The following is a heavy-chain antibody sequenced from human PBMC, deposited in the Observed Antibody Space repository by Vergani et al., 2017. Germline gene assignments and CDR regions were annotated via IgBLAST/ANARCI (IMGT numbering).Heavy chain of an antibody. CDR1: GYSISSGYY. CDR2: IYHSGRT. V-gene: IGHV4-38-2*01. Sequence: QVQLQESGPGLVKPSETLSLTCAVSGYSISSGYYWGWIRQPPGKGLEWIGSIYHSGRTYYNPSRKSRVTISVDTSKNQFSLKLSSVTAADTAVYFCARLSVAGNWFDPWGQETLVTVSS. J-gene: IGHJ5*02. CDR3: ARLSVAGNWFDP. D-gene: IGHD6-19*01.